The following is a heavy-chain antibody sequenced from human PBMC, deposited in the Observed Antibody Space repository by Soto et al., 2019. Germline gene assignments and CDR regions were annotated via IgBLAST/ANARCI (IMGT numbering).Heavy chain of an antibody. V-gene: IGHV3-74*01. CDR3: ARGVGYSYGDLYYYYYGMDV. CDR2: INSDGSST. CDR1: GFTFSSYW. D-gene: IGHD5-18*01. J-gene: IGHJ6*02. Sequence: EVQLVESGGGLVQPGGSLRLSCAASGFTFSSYWMHWVRQAPGKGLVWVSRINSDGSSTSYADSVKGRFTISRDNAKNTLYLQMNSLRAEDTAVYYCARGVGYSYGDLYYYYYGMDVWGQGTTVTVSS.